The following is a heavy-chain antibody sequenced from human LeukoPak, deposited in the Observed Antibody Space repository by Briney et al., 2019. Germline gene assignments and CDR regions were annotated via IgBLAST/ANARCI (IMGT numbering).Heavy chain of an antibody. CDR3: AKDSNQCTVADY. CDR2: IWYDGSNK. V-gene: IGHV3-33*06. J-gene: IGHJ4*02. D-gene: IGHD4-23*01. Sequence: GGSLGLSCAASGFTFSSYGMHWVRQAPGKGLEWVAVIWYDGSNKYYADSVKGRFTISRDNSKNTLYLQMNSLRAEDTAVYYCAKDSNQCTVADYWGQGTLVTVSS. CDR1: GFTFSSYG.